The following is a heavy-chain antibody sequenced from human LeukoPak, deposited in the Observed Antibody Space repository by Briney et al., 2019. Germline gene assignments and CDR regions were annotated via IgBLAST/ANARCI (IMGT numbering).Heavy chain of an antibody. Sequence: PGGSLRLSCAASGFTFSDHYMDWVRQAPGKGLEWVGRTRNKANSYTTEYAASVKGRFTISRDDSKNSLYLQMNSLKTEDTAVYYCARVTAAIDYWGQGTLVTVSS. CDR2: TRNKANSYTT. J-gene: IGHJ4*02. V-gene: IGHV3-72*01. D-gene: IGHD6-13*01. CDR1: GFTFSDHY. CDR3: ARVTAAIDY.